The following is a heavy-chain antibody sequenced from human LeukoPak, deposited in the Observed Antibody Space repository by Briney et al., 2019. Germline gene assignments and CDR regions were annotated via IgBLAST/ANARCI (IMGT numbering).Heavy chain of an antibody. CDR3: AKGSSNWRDYDYFDY. CDR2: ISDRGGST. CDR1: GFTFSSYD. V-gene: IGHV3-23*01. J-gene: IGHJ4*02. Sequence: PGGSLRLSCAASGFTFSSYDVSWVRQAPGKGLAWVSAISDRGGSTQYADSVKGRFTISRDNSKNTLYLQMNSLRAEDTAVYYCAKGSSNWRDYDYFDYWGQGTLVTVSS. D-gene: IGHD6-13*01.